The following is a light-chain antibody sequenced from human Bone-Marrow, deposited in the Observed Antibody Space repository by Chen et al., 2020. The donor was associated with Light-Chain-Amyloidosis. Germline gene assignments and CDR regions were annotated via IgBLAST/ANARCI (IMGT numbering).Light chain of an antibody. J-gene: IGLJ3*02. CDR2: RTH. CDR3: AAWDDSLSGWV. CDR1: SSNIGPNS. V-gene: IGLV1-47*01. Sequence: QSVLTHPPSASGTPGQRVTLPCYGSSSNIGPNSVFWYQQLPGTAPKLLIYRTHQRPSGVPDRLSGSKSGTSASLPISGLRSEDEADYYCAAWDDSLSGWVFGGGTKLTVL.